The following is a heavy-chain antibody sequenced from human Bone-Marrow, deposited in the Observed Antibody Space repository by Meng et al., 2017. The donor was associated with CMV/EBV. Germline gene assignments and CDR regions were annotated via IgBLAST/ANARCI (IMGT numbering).Heavy chain of an antibody. V-gene: IGHV4-38-2*02. J-gene: IGHJ5*02. D-gene: IGHD3-3*01. CDR3: ARVSIFGVVPNWFDP. Sequence: SESLSLTCTVSGYSISSGYYWGWIRQPPGKELEWIGSIYYSGSTYYNPSLKSRVTISVDTSKNQFSLKLSSVTAADTAVYCCARVSIFGVVPNWFDPWGQGTLVTVSS. CDR2: IYYSGST. CDR1: GYSISSGYY.